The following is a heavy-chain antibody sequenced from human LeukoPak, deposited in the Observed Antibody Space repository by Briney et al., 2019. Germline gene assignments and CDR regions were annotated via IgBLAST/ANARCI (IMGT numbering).Heavy chain of an antibody. CDR3: ARARLTPDFWSAALDY. CDR1: GGSFSGYY. V-gene: IGHV4-34*01. D-gene: IGHD3-3*01. Sequence: KPSETLSLTCAVYGGSFSGYYWSWIRQPPGKGLEWIGEINHSGSTNYNPSLKSRVTISVDTSKNQFSLKLSSETAADTAVYYCARARLTPDFWSAALDYWGQGTLVTVSS. CDR2: INHSGST. J-gene: IGHJ4*02.